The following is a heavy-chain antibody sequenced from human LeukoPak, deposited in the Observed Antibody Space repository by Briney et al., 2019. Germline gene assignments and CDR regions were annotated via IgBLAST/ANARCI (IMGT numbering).Heavy chain of an antibody. CDR2: IYYSGST. CDR3: ARGRITIFGRTPI. V-gene: IGHV4-39*01. Sequence: SETLSLTCTVSGGSISSSGYYWGWIRQPPGKGLEWIGSIYYSGSTYYNPSLKSRVTISVDTSKNQFSLKLSSVTAADTAVYYCARGRITIFGRTPIWGQGTMVTVSS. CDR1: GGSISSSGYY. J-gene: IGHJ3*02. D-gene: IGHD3-3*01.